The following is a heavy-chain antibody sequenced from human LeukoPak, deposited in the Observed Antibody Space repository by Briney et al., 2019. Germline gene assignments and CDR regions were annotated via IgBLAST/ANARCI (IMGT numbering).Heavy chain of an antibody. J-gene: IGHJ5*02. V-gene: IGHV1-8*01. CDR1: GYTFTSHD. Sequence: VASVKVSCKASGYTFTSHDINWVRQATGQGLEWMGWMNPSSVTTGSAQKFQGRVTMTWNTSISTAYMELSGLRPEDTAVYYCARVAVAGTGDWFDPWGQGTLVTVSS. CDR3: ARVAVAGTGDWFDP. D-gene: IGHD6-19*01. CDR2: MNPSSVTT.